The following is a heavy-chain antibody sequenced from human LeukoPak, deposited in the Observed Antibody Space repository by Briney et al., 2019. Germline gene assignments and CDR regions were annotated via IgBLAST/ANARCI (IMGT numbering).Heavy chain of an antibody. CDR2: ISGSGGST. Sequence: PGGSLRLSCAASGFTFSSYAMSWVRQAPGKGLEWVSAISGSGGSTYYADSVKGRFTISRDNSKNTLYLQMNSLRAEDTAVYYCARDRYCSGGSCYYAFDIWGQGTMVTVSS. D-gene: IGHD2-15*01. J-gene: IGHJ3*02. V-gene: IGHV3-23*01. CDR3: ARDRYCSGGSCYYAFDI. CDR1: GFTFSSYA.